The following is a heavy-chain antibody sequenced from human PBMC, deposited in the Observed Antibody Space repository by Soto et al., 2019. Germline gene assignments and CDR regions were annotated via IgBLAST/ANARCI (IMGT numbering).Heavy chain of an antibody. CDR1: GFTFSTYG. Sequence: QVQLVESGGGVVQPGRSLRLSCAASGFTFSTYGMHWVRQAPGKGLEWVAVIAYDGSKKYYADSVKGRFTISRDNSKSTLYLQMNSLRPEDTAVYYCAKVGGSGSSAFDYWGQGTLVTVSS. V-gene: IGHV3-30*18. J-gene: IGHJ4*02. D-gene: IGHD3-10*01. CDR3: AKVGGSGSSAFDY. CDR2: IAYDGSKK.